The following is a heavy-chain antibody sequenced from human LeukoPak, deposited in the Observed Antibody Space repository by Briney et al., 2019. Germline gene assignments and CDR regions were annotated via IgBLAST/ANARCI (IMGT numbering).Heavy chain of an antibody. V-gene: IGHV1-18*01. D-gene: IGHD1-26*01. CDR1: GYTSTNHG. CDR2: ISAYNGNT. CDR3: AREEYSGSRPQFDY. Sequence: ASVKVSCKASGYTSTNHGISWVRQAPGQGLEWMGWISAYNGNTNYAQKLQGRVTMTTDTSTSTAYMELRSLRSDDTAVYYCAREEYSGSRPQFDYWGQGTLVTVSS. J-gene: IGHJ4*02.